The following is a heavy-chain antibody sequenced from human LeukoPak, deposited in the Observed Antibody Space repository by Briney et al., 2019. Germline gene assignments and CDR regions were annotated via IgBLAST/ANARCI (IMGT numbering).Heavy chain of an antibody. Sequence: RSGGSLRLSCAASGFTFSSYGMHWVRQAPGKGLEWVAVIWYDGSNKYYADSVKGRFTISRDNSKNTLYLRMNSLRAEDTAVYYCARDHSSGWYSDYFDYWGQGTLVTVSS. CDR3: ARDHSSGWYSDYFDY. CDR1: GFTFSSYG. J-gene: IGHJ4*02. D-gene: IGHD6-19*01. CDR2: IWYDGSNK. V-gene: IGHV3-33*01.